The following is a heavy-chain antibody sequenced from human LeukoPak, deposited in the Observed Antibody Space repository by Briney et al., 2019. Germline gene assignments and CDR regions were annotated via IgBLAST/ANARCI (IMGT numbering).Heavy chain of an antibody. J-gene: IGHJ4*02. CDR2: IYYSGST. V-gene: IGHV4-31*03. D-gene: IGHD3-10*01. Sequence: PSETLSLTCTVSGGSISSGGYYWSWIRQHPGKGLEWIGYIYYSGSTYYNPSLKSRVTISVDTSKNQFSLKLSSVTAADTAVYYCARGSITMVRRRPYYFDYWGQGTLVTVSS. CDR3: ARGSITMVRRRPYYFDY. CDR1: GGSISSGGYY.